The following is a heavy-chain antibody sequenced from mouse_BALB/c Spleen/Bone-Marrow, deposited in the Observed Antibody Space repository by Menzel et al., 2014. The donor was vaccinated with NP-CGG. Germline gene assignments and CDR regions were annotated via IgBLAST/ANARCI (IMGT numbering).Heavy chain of an antibody. V-gene: IGHV1-67*01. J-gene: IGHJ3*01. CDR2: ISTYSGNT. CDR1: GYTFTDYA. D-gene: IGHD2-1*01. CDR3: ASPIYYGNYEGFAY. Sequence: QVQLKESGPELVRPGVSVKISCKGSGYTFTDYAMHWVKQSHAKSLEWIGVISTYSGNTNYNQKFKGKATMTVDKSSSTAHMELARLTSEDSAIYYCASPIYYGNYEGFAYWGQGTLVTVSA.